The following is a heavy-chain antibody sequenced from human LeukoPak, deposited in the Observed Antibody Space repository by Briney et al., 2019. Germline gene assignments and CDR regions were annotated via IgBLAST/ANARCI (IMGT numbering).Heavy chain of an antibody. Sequence: ASVKVSFKASGYTFTCYYIHWVRQAPGQGLEWMGWMNPNSGATHFAQKFQGRVTMTRDTSINTAYMELTSLTSDDTAIYYCARTWHGTCHDYWGEGTLVIVS. CDR1: GYTFTCYY. J-gene: IGHJ4*02. CDR3: ARTWHGTCHDY. CDR2: MNPNSGAT. V-gene: IGHV1-2*02. D-gene: IGHD5-24*01.